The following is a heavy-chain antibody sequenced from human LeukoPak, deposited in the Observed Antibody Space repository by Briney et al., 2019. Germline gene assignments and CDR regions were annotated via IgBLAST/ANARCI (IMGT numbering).Heavy chain of an antibody. D-gene: IGHD6-19*01. V-gene: IGHV3-21*01. CDR3: ARDFSRYSSGWYGEDY. CDR1: GFTFSSYG. CDR2: ISSSSSYI. J-gene: IGHJ4*02. Sequence: PGGSLRLSCAASGFTFSSYGMNWVRQAPGKGLEWVSSISSSSSYIYYADSVKGRFTISRDNAKNSLYLQMNSLRAEDTAVYYCARDFSRYSSGWYGEDYWGQGTLVTVSS.